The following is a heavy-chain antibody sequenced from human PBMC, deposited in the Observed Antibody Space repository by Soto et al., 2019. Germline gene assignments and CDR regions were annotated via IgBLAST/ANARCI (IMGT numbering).Heavy chain of an antibody. CDR2: ISYDGSNK. CDR1: GFTFSSYG. Sequence: GGSLRLSCAASGFTFSSYGMHWVRQAPGKGLEWVAVISYDGSNKYYADSVKGRFTISRDNSKNTLYLQMNSLRAEDTAVYYCARQHYYYYGMDVWGQGTTVTVSS. CDR3: ARQHYYYYGMDV. V-gene: IGHV3-30*03. J-gene: IGHJ6*02.